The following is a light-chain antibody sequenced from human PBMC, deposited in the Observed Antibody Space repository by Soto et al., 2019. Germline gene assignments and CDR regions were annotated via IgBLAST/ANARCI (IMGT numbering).Light chain of an antibody. J-gene: IGKJ5*01. CDR1: QSLLHITGETF. CDR2: EVS. Sequence: DFVMTQTPLSLSVAPGQPSSISCKSSQSLLHITGETFLFWYLQKPGQSPQLLIYEVSTRVSGVPDRFSGSGSGTDFTLEISRVETDDVGIYYCMQSTQPPPTFGQGTRLEIK. V-gene: IGKV2D-29*02. CDR3: MQSTQPPPT.